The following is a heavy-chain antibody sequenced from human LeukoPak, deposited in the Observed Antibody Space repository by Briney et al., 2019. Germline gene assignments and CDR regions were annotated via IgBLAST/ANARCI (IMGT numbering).Heavy chain of an antibody. D-gene: IGHD2-15*01. CDR1: GFTFSDYY. CDR3: ASQLAYCSGGNCYPDAFDI. Sequence: GRSLRLSCAASGFTFSDYYMSWIRQAPGKGLEWGSYISSSGSTIYYADSVKGRFTISRDNPNNSLYPQMNSLRAEDTDVYYCASQLAYCSGGNCYPDAFDIWGQGTMVTVSS. J-gene: IGHJ3*02. V-gene: IGHV3-11*04. CDR2: ISSSGSTI.